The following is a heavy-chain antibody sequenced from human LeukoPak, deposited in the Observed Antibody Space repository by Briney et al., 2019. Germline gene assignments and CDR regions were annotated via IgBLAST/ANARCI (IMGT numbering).Heavy chain of an antibody. D-gene: IGHD1-1*01. J-gene: IGHJ6*03. Sequence: ASVKVSCKASGYTFTGYYMHWVRQAPGQGPEWMGWINPNSGGTNYAQKFQGRVTMTRDTSISTAYMELSRLRSDDTAVYYCASHFGRGPTGTTLRYYYYMGVWGKGTTVTVSS. CDR2: INPNSGGT. CDR1: GYTFTGYY. V-gene: IGHV1-2*02. CDR3: ASHFGRGPTGTTLRYYYYMGV.